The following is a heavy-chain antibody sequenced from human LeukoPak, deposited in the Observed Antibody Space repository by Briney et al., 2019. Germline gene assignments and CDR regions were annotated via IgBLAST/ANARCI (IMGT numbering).Heavy chain of an antibody. CDR3: AKVIQYYYGSGRERYYFDY. CDR2: ISWNSGSI. J-gene: IGHJ4*02. Sequence: GRSLRLSCAASGFTFDDYAMHWVRQAPGKGLEWVSGISWNSGSIGYADSVKGRFTISRDNAKNSLYLQMNSLRAEDTALYYCAKVIQYYYGSGRERYYFDYWGQGTLVTVSS. D-gene: IGHD3-10*01. CDR1: GFTFDDYA. V-gene: IGHV3-9*01.